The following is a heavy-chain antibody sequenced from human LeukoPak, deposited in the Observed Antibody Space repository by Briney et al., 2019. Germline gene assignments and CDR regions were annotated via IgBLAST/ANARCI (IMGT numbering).Heavy chain of an antibody. D-gene: IGHD5-12*01. CDR3: AKGGNSGYDNYYYYYMDV. Sequence: SVKVSCKASGGTFSSYAISWVRQAPGQGLEWMGGIIPIFGTANYAQKFQGRVTITTDESTSTAYMELSSLRSEDTAVYYCAKGGNSGYDNYYYYYMDVWGKGTTVTVSS. J-gene: IGHJ6*03. CDR1: GGTFSSYA. CDR2: IIPIFGTA. V-gene: IGHV1-69*05.